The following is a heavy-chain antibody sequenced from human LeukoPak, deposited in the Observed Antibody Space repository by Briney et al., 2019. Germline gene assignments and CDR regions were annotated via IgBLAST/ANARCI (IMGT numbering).Heavy chain of an antibody. CDR2: INHSGST. V-gene: IGHV4-34*01. Sequence: SETLSLTFAVYGGSFRGYYWSWIRQPPGKGLEWIGEINHSGSTNYNPSLKSRVTISVDTSKNQFSLKLSSVSAAETTVYSCAGGRYGDYERYIDYWGQGTPVTVSS. J-gene: IGHJ4*02. CDR1: GGSFRGYY. CDR3: AGGRYGDYERYIDY. D-gene: IGHD4-17*01.